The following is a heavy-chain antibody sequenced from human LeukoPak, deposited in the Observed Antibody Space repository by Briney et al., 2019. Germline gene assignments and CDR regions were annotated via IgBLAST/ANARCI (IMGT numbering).Heavy chain of an antibody. CDR1: GYTFISYY. CDR3: ARGSPRGYSYGYPYDY. D-gene: IGHD5-18*01. V-gene: IGHV1-46*01. Sequence: ASVKVSCKASGYTFISYYMHWVRQAPGQGLEWMGIINPSGGSTSYAQKFQGRVTMTRDTSTSTVYMELSSLRSEDTAVYYCARGSPRGYSYGYPYDYWGQGTLVTVSS. CDR2: INPSGGST. J-gene: IGHJ4*02.